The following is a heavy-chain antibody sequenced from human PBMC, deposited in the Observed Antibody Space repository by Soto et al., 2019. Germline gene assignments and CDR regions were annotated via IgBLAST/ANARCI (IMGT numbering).Heavy chain of an antibody. CDR1: GGSLNSGSYY. D-gene: IGHD6-13*01. J-gene: IGHJ4*02. CDR3: AGRCEHSSSVSFGY. Sequence: PSETLSLTCTVSGGSLNSGSYYWSWIRQHPGKGLEWLGYIDYSGSTYYNPSLKSRVTISVDTSKNQFSLKLRSMPAADTAVYYCAGRCEHSSSVSFGYWGQGTLVTVSS. V-gene: IGHV4-31*03. CDR2: IDYSGST.